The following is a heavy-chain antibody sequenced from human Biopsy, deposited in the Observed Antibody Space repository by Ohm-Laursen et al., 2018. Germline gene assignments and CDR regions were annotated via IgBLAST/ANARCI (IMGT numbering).Heavy chain of an antibody. J-gene: IGHJ6*02. V-gene: IGHV4-59*02. D-gene: IGHD4-11*01. CDR1: GDSVTKYY. Sequence: TLSLTCTVSGDSVTKYYWSWIRQPPGKGLEWIGHIYYSVMTNYNPSLQSRVSMSVDTSRNQVSLTLSSVTAADTAVYYCARDSGILNYGNFKYYHYYGMDVWGQGTKVTVSS. CDR3: ARDSGILNYGNFKYYHYYGMDV. CDR2: IYYSVMT.